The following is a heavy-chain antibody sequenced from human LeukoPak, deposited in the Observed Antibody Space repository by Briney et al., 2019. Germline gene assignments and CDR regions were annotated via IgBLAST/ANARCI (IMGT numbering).Heavy chain of an antibody. J-gene: IGHJ3*02. CDR1: GFTFSSYW. Sequence: GSLRLSCAASGFTFSSYWMSWVRQAPGKGLEWIGYIYYSGSTNYNPSLKSRVTISVDTSKNQFSLKLSSVTAADTAVYYCARHVGAFDIWGQGTMVTVSS. D-gene: IGHD1-26*01. CDR3: ARHVGAFDI. V-gene: IGHV4-59*08. CDR2: IYYSGST.